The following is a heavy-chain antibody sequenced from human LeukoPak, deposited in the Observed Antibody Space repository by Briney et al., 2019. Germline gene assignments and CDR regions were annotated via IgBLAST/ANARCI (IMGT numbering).Heavy chain of an antibody. V-gene: IGHV3-7*04. CDR2: IKADGSEK. J-gene: IGHJ5*02. CDR1: GFTFSIYW. CDR3: VGGLDWFDP. Sequence: PGGSLRLSCAASGFTFSIYWMNWVRQAPGKGLEWVANIKADGSEKYYVDSVKGRFTISRDDAKNSLYLHMNSLRAEGTAVYYCVGGLDWFDPWGQGTLVTVSS.